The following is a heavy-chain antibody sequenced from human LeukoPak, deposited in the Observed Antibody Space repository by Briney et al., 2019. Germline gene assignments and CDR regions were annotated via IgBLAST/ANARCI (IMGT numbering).Heavy chain of an antibody. CDR2: IRVYNGNT. CDR3: ARDGYSYGYPYYGMDV. V-gene: IGHV1-18*01. Sequence: ASVKVSCKASGYTFSSYGISWVRQAPGQGLEWMGWIRVYNGNTNYAQKFQDRVTMSTDTSTGTAYMELRSLRSDDTAVYYCARDGYSYGYPYYGMDVWGQGTTVTVSS. D-gene: IGHD5-18*01. CDR1: GYTFSSYG. J-gene: IGHJ6*02.